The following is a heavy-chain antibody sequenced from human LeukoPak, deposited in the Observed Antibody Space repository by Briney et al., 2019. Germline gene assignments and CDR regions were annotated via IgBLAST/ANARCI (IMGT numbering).Heavy chain of an antibody. J-gene: IGHJ4*02. V-gene: IGHV1-18*01. CDR1: GYTSTSYG. Sequence: ASVKVTCKASGYTSTSYGISWVRQAPGQGLEWMGWISAYNGNTNYAQKLQGRVTMTTDTSTSTAYMELRSLRSDDTAVYYCARRVLYDSSGYYYESAGHFDYWGQGTLVTVSS. D-gene: IGHD3-22*01. CDR2: ISAYNGNT. CDR3: ARRVLYDSSGYYYESAGHFDY.